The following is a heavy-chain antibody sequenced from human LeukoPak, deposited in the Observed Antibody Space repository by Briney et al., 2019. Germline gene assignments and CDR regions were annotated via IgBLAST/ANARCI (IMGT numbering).Heavy chain of an antibody. J-gene: IGHJ6*03. CDR1: GFTFSSYA. CDR2: ISGSGGST. CDR3: AKVPYDGYYYYYMDV. V-gene: IGHV3-23*01. D-gene: IGHD5-12*01. Sequence: PGGSLRLSCAASGFTFSSYAMSWVRQAPGKGLEWVSAISGSGGSTYYADSVKGRFTISRDNSENTLYLQMNSLRAEDTAVYYCAKVPYDGYYYYYMDVWGKGTTATVSS.